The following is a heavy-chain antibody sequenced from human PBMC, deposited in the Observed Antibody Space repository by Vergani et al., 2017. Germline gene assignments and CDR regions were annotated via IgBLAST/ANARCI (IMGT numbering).Heavy chain of an antibody. J-gene: IGHJ4*02. CDR2: IRSKNDGGTA. D-gene: IGHD2-2*02. CDR3: YTDYHDY. Sequence: EVQLLESGGGSVQPGESLRLSCVVSGITFKNAWINWVRQAPGKGLEWIGRIRSKNDGGTADYAAPLKGRFTISRDDSKDSAFLLVNNLKTEDTAVYFCYTDYHDYWGQGTLVTVSS. V-gene: IGHV3-15*01. CDR1: GITFKNAW.